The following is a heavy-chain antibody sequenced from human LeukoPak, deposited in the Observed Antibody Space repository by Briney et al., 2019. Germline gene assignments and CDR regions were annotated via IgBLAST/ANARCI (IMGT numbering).Heavy chain of an antibody. CDR1: GGSISSSSYY. D-gene: IGHD3-3*01. J-gene: IGHJ2*01. CDR2: IYYSGST. Sequence: PSETLSLTCTVSGGSISSSSYYWGWIRQPPGKGLEWIGSIYYSGSTCYNPSLKSRVTVSVDTSKNQFSLKLSSVTAADTAVYYCARQHDFWSGYPKGWYFDLWGRGTLVTVSS. V-gene: IGHV4-39*01. CDR3: ARQHDFWSGYPKGWYFDL.